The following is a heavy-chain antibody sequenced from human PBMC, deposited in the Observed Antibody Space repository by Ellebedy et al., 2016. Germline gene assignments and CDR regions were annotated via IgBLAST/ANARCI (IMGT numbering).Heavy chain of an antibody. CDR1: GGSISSGGYY. D-gene: IGHD3-3*01. Sequence: SETLSLXXTVSGGSISSGGYYWSWIRQHPGKGLEWIGYIYYSGSTYYNPSLKSRVTISVDTSKNQFSLKLSSVTAADTAVYYCASGGRSGYYYYYYYGMDVWGQGTTVTVSS. CDR2: IYYSGST. V-gene: IGHV4-31*03. J-gene: IGHJ6*02. CDR3: ASGGRSGYYYYYYYGMDV.